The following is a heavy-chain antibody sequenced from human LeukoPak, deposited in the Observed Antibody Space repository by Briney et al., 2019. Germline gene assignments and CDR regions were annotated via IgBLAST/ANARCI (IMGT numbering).Heavy chain of an antibody. D-gene: IGHD3-22*01. CDR2: ISAYNGNT. V-gene: IGHV1-18*01. CDR3: AREGSYYYDSSGFDY. Sequence: PGASVKVSCKASGYTFTSYGISWVRQAPGQGLEWMGWISAYNGNTNYAQKLQGRVTTTTDTSTSTAYMELRSLRSDDTAVYYCAREGSYYYDSSGFDYWGQGTLVTVSS. CDR1: GYTFTSYG. J-gene: IGHJ4*02.